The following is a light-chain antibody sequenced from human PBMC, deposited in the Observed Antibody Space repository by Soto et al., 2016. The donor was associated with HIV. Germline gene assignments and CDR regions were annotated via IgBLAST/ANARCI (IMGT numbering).Light chain of an antibody. CDR1: DIGSRT. V-gene: IGLV3-21*01. Sequence: SYVLTQPPSVSAAPGETARLTCGGNDIGSRTVHWYQQKPGQAPVLVVFDDSDRPSGIPERFSGSNSGNTATLTISRVENGDEADYYCHVWDSSSDHWIFGGGTKVTVL. CDR2: DDS. CDR3: HVWDSSSDHWI. J-gene: IGLJ2*01.